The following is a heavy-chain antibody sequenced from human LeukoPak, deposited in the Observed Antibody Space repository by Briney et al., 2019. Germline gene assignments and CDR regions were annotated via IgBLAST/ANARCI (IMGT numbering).Heavy chain of an antibody. CDR3: ARVMAPTTYYGMDV. J-gene: IGHJ6*02. V-gene: IGHV4-61*02. Sequence: PSQTLSLTCTVSGGSISSGSYYWSWIRQPAGKGLEWIGRIYTSGSTNYNPSLKSRVTISVDTSKNQFSLKLSSVTAADTAVYYCARVMAPTTYYGMDVWGQGTTVTVSS. CDR2: IYTSGST. CDR1: GGSISSGSYY. D-gene: IGHD5-12*01.